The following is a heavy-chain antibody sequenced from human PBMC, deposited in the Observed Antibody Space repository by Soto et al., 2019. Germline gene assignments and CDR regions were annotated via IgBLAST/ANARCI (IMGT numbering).Heavy chain of an antibody. D-gene: IGHD3-22*01. CDR1: GYTFTGYY. V-gene: IGHV1-2*02. Sequence: ASVKVSCKASGYTFTGYYMHWVRQAPGQGLEWMGWINPNSGGTNYAQKFQGRVTMTRDTSTSTVYMELSSLRSEDTAVYYCARDPPVGYDSSGYYLDYWGQGTLVTVSS. J-gene: IGHJ4*02. CDR3: ARDPPVGYDSSGYYLDY. CDR2: INPNSGGT.